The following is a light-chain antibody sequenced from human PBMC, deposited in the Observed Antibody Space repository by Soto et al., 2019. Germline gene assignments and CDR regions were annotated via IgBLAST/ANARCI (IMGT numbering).Light chain of an antibody. CDR1: SSDVGCYNY. CDR3: SSYTSSTTRV. J-gene: IGLJ3*02. CDR2: EVS. V-gene: IGLV2-14*01. Sequence: QSALTQPASVSGSPGQSITISCTGTSSDVGCYNYVSWYQQHPGKAPKLMIYEVSNRPSGVSNRFSGSKSGNTASLTISGPKAEDEADYYCSSYTSSTTRVFGGGTKLTVL.